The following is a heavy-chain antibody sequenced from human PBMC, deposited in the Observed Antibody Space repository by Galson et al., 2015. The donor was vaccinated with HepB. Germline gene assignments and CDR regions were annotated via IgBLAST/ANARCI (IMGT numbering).Heavy chain of an antibody. D-gene: IGHD1-26*01. J-gene: IGHJ4*02. Sequence: SLRLSCAASGFTFSSYSMNWVRQAPGKGLEWVSSISSSSSYIYYADSVKGRFTISRDNAKNSLYLQMNSLRAEDTAVYYCARVREGGRWEPIGYWGQGTLVTVSS. CDR1: GFTFSSYS. CDR3: ARVREGGRWEPIGY. CDR2: ISSSSSYI. V-gene: IGHV3-21*01.